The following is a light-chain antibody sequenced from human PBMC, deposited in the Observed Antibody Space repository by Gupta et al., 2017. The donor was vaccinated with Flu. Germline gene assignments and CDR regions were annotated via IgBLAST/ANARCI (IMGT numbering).Light chain of an antibody. Sequence: QSALTQPASVSVYPGQSITISCTGTSSDVGSYNLVSWYQQHPGKAPKLMIYEGSKRPSGVSNRFSGSKSGNTASLTISGLQAEDEADYYCCSYAGSSTLVFGGGTKLTVL. V-gene: IGLV2-23*01. CDR2: EGS. J-gene: IGLJ2*01. CDR1: SSDVGSYNL. CDR3: CSYAGSSTLV.